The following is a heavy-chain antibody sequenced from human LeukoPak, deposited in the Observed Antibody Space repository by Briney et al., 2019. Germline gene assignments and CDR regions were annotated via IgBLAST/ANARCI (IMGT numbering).Heavy chain of an antibody. J-gene: IGHJ4*02. CDR3: AKEDVAVAGSFDY. V-gene: IGHV3-53*01. CDR2: IYSGGTT. D-gene: IGHD6-19*01. CDR1: GFTVSSSY. Sequence: PGGSLRLSCAASGFTVSSSYISWVRQAPGKGLEWVSVIYSGGTTYYADSVRGRFTISRDNSKNSLYLQMNSLRAEDTAIYYCAKEDVAVAGSFDYWGQGTLVTVSS.